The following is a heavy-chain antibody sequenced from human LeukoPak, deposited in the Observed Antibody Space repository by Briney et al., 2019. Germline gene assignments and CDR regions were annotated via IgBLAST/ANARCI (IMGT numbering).Heavy chain of an antibody. Sequence: SETLSLTCPVSGGSISSHYWSWIRQPPGKGLEWIGYIYYSGSTNYNPSLKSRVTISVDTSKNQFSLKLSSVTAADTAVYYCARVQYYDFWSGYYTGGNWFDPWGQGTLVTVSS. V-gene: IGHV4-59*11. CDR3: ARVQYYDFWSGYYTGGNWFDP. CDR2: IYYSGST. J-gene: IGHJ5*02. D-gene: IGHD3-3*01. CDR1: GGSISSHY.